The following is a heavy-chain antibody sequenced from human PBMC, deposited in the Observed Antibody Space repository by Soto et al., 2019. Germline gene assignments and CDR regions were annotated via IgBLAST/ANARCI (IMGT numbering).Heavy chain of an antibody. J-gene: IGHJ4*02. CDR1: GFTFYNYG. CDR3: ARDMGSYTYYFDY. V-gene: IGHV3-33*01. D-gene: IGHD3-10*01. Sequence: GGSLRLSCAASGFTFYNYGMHWVRQAPGKGLEWVAVIWYDGSNKYYTDSVKGRFTISRDNSKNTLYLQMNSLRAEDTAVYYCARDMGSYTYYFDYWGQGTLVTVSS. CDR2: IWYDGSNK.